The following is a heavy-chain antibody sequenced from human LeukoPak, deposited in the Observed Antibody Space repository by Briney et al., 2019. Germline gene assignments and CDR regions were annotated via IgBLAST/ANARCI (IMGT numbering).Heavy chain of an antibody. CDR1: GYTFSSYG. CDR3: ARVGAIYQLLLKGYFDY. V-gene: IGHV1-18*01. D-gene: IGHD2-2*01. Sequence: ASVKVSCKASGYTFSSYGTSWVRQAPGQGLEWMGWISAYNGNTNYAQKLQGRVTMTTDTSTSTAYMELRSLRSDDTAVYYCARVGAIYQLLLKGYFDYWGQGTLVTVSS. J-gene: IGHJ4*02. CDR2: ISAYNGNT.